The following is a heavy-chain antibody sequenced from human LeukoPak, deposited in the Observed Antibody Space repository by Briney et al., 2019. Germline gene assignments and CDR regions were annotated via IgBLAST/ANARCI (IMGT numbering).Heavy chain of an antibody. J-gene: IGHJ6*02. CDR2: ISYDGSNK. D-gene: IGHD3-22*01. Sequence: GGSLRLSCAASGFTFSSYTMHWVRQAPGKGLEWVAVISYDGSNKYYADSVKGRFTISRDNSKNTVYLQMNSLRAEDTAVYYCARYLSGGYYYHYYYGMDVWGQGTTVTVSS. CDR3: ARYLSGGYYYHYYYGMDV. V-gene: IGHV3-30-3*01. CDR1: GFTFSSYT.